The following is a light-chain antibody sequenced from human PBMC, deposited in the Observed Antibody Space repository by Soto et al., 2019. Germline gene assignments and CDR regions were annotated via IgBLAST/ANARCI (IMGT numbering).Light chain of an antibody. V-gene: IGKV1-16*02. Sequence: DIQMTQSPSTLSASVGDRVTITCRASQGINNYLAWFQHQPGKAPKPLIYATSTLHSGVPSKFSGSGSGKEFTLTITNLQPEDFVAYYCQQYSSYPWTFGQGTKVDIK. CDR3: QQYSSYPWT. CDR2: ATS. J-gene: IGKJ1*01. CDR1: QGINNY.